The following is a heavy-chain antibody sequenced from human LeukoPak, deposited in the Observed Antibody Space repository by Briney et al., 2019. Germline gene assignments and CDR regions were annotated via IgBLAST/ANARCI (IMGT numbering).Heavy chain of an antibody. Sequence: SETLSLTCTVSGGSISSYYWSWIRQPPGKGLEWIGDIYYSGSTNYNPSLKSRVTISVDTSKNQFSLKLSSVTAADTAVYYCARVYSAGFGELLQFDYWGQGTLVTVSS. CDR2: IYYSGST. CDR3: ARVYSAGFGELLQFDY. J-gene: IGHJ4*02. CDR1: GGSISSYY. D-gene: IGHD3-10*01. V-gene: IGHV4-59*01.